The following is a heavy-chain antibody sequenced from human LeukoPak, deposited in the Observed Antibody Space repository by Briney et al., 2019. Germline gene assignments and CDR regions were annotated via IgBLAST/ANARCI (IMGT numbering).Heavy chain of an antibody. CDR1: GFTFSTYT. D-gene: IGHD2-21*02. Sequence: PGGSLRLSCVASGFTFSTYTMNWVRQAPGKGLEWVSSISSTSSTISYADSVKGRFTISRDNAKNSLYLQMNSLRDEDTAVYYCARARGDDYWGQGTLVTVSS. CDR2: ISSTSSTI. J-gene: IGHJ4*02. V-gene: IGHV3-48*02. CDR3: ARARGDDY.